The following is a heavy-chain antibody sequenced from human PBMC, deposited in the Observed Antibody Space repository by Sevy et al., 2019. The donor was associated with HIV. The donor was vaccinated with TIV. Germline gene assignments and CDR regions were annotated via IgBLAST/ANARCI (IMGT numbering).Heavy chain of an antibody. J-gene: IGHJ3*01. V-gene: IGHV3-20*04. Sequence: GGSLRLSCAASGFIFDDYAMNWVRQVPGNGLEWVSGINWKGAGTGYADSVQGRFTISRDNAKNSLYLQMNSLRAEDTALYYCARSTYYFDTTGFGALDFWGQGTVVTVSS. CDR2: INWKGAGT. CDR1: GFIFDDYA. CDR3: ARSTYYFDTTGFGALDF. D-gene: IGHD3-22*01.